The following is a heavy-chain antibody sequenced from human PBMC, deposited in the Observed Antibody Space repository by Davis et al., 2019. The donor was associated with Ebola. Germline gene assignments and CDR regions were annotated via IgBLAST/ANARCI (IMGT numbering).Heavy chain of an antibody. V-gene: IGHV3-7*03. J-gene: IGHJ4*02. CDR1: GFSFSSYA. Sequence: PGGSLRLSCAASGFSFSSYAMHWVRQAPGKGLEWVAHIKEDGSVKDYVDSVKGRFTISRDNAKKSVYLQMNSLRVEDTAVYYCVRDGWGSLFDYWGQGTLVTVSS. D-gene: IGHD7-27*01. CDR2: IKEDGSVK. CDR3: VRDGWGSLFDY.